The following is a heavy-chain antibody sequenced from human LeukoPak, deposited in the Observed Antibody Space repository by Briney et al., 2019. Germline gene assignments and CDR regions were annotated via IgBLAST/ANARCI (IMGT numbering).Heavy chain of an antibody. Sequence: ASVKVSCKASGYTLTSYGISWVRQAPGQGLEWMGWISAYNGNTNYAQKLQGRVTMTTDTSTSTAYMELRSLRSDDTAVYYCARASIMITFGGVIVGLYYFDYWGQGTLVTVSS. CDR1: GYTLTSYG. V-gene: IGHV1-18*01. D-gene: IGHD3-16*02. CDR2: ISAYNGNT. J-gene: IGHJ4*02. CDR3: ARASIMITFGGVIVGLYYFDY.